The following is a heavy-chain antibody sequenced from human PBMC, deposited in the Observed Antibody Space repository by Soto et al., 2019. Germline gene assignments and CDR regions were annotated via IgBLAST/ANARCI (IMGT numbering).Heavy chain of an antibody. CDR2: ISEHGRTK. V-gene: IGHV3-30*18. J-gene: IGHJ6*03. CDR1: GFNFGNFA. D-gene: IGHD3-3*01. CDR3: AEGRGGYYPLNFYCYMDA. Sequence: QVQVVESGGGVVQSGTSLRLSCAASGFNFGNFAMHWVRQSPGGGLERVAVISEHGRTKYDGDSVKGRLTISRDNSRKRVDLPMNSLRPEDPAVYFCAEGRGGYYPLNFYCYMDAWGKGTTVAVPS.